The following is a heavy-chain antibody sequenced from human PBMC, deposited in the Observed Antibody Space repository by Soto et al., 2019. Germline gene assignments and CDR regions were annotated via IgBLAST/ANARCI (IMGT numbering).Heavy chain of an antibody. J-gene: IGHJ6*02. D-gene: IGHD3-10*01. CDR2: ISPTGEQR. CDR3: AKRYGSGSYRDFNSYYGMDI. CDR1: RFTFRNYG. Sequence: GGSLRLSCAASRFTFRNYGMSWVRQGPGKGLEWVSGISPTGEQRFYVDSVRGRFFISRDNSQNTLSLEMSNLRADDTAVYYCAKRYGSGSYRDFNSYYGMDIWGQGTSVTVSS. V-gene: IGHV3-23*01.